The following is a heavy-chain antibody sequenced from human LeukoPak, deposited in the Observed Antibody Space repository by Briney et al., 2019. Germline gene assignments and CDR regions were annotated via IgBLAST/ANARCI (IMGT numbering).Heavy chain of an antibody. CDR3: ARHYGP. J-gene: IGHJ5*02. D-gene: IGHD3-10*01. V-gene: IGHV4-39*01. CDR1: CGSISSYY. Sequence: SETLSLTCTVSCGSISSYYWGWIRQPPGKGLEWIGSIYDSGSTYYNPSLKSRVTISVDTSKNQFSLKLNSVTAADTAVYYCARHYGPWGQGTLVTVSS. CDR2: IYDSGST.